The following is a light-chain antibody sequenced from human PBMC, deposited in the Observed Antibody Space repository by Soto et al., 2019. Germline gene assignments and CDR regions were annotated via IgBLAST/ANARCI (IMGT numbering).Light chain of an antibody. CDR1: SSDVGGYNY. CDR2: EVS. V-gene: IGLV2-8*01. Sequence: QSALTQPPSASGSPGQSVTISCTGTSSDVGGYNYVSWYQQHPGKAPKLMIYEVSKRPSGVPDRFSGSKSGNTASLTVSGLQAEDEADYCCSSYAGSTILFGGGTKLTVL. CDR3: SSYAGSTIL. J-gene: IGLJ2*01.